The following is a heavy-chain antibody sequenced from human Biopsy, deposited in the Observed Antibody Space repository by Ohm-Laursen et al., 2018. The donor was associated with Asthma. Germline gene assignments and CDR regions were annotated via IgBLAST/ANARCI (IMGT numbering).Heavy chain of an antibody. CDR3: AREGVAGTHIED. Sequence: SLRLSCAASRFTYEMHWVRQAPGKGLEWVAVISYDGSSIYYADSVKGRFTISRDNSKNTPSLQMNSLTAEDTAVYYCAREGVAGTHIEDWGQGTLVTVSS. V-gene: IGHV3-30-3*01. CDR2: ISYDGSSI. D-gene: IGHD6-19*01. J-gene: IGHJ4*02. CDR1: RFTYE.